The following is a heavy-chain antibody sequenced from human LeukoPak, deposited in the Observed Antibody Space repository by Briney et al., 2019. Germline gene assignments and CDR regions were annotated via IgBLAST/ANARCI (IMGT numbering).Heavy chain of an antibody. V-gene: IGHV3-30-3*01. D-gene: IGHD7-27*01. CDR1: GFTFSSYA. Sequence: PGGSLRLSCAASGFTFSSYAMHWVRQAPGKGLEWVAVISYDGSNKYYADSVKGRFTISRDNSKNTLYLQMNSLRAEDTAVYYCARVTFLGRIQGSWGQGTLVTVSS. J-gene: IGHJ5*02. CDR2: ISYDGSNK. CDR3: ARVTFLGRIQGS.